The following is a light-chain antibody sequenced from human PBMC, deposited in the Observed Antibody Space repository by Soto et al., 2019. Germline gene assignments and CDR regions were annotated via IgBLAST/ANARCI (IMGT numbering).Light chain of an antibody. CDR2: GAS. CDR3: QQYANAPLT. Sequence: IMVTCTQRTLFLSPGERATLSCRASQIVNNNYLAWYQQKPGQAPRLVIYGASNRATGVPDRFSASGSGTDFTLTFGILELEDFAVYDCQQYANAPLTFGQGTKVDIK. J-gene: IGKJ1*01. V-gene: IGKV3-20*01. CDR1: QIVNNNY.